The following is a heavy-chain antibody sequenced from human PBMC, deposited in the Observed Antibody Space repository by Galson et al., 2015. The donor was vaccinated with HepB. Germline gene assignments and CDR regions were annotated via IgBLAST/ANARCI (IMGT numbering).Heavy chain of an antibody. J-gene: IGHJ6*02. D-gene: IGHD3-3*01. CDR1: GFTFSSYS. Sequence: SLRLSCAASGFTFSSYSMNWVRQAPGKGLEWVSYISSSSSTIYYADSVKGRFTISRDNAKNSLYLQMNSLRDEDTAVYYCARDIRFLEWSLKKHYGMDVWGQGTTVTVSS. V-gene: IGHV3-48*02. CDR3: ARDIRFLEWSLKKHYGMDV. CDR2: ISSSSSTI.